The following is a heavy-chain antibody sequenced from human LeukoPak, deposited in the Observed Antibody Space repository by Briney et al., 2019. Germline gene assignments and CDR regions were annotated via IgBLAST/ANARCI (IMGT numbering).Heavy chain of an antibody. D-gene: IGHD2-2*01. J-gene: IGHJ4*02. CDR1: GFTSSSYS. CDR2: ISGSSSTI. CDR3: ARAQYGPPGYFDY. V-gene: IGHV3-48*01. Sequence: GGSLRLSCAASGFTSSSYSMNWVRQAPGKGLEWVSYISGSSSTIYYADSVKGRFTISRDNAKNSMYLQMNSLRAEDTAVYYCARAQYGPPGYFDYWGQGTLVTVSS.